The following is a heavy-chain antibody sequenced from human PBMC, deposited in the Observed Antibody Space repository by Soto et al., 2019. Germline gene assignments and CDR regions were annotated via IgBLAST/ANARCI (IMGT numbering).Heavy chain of an antibody. D-gene: IGHD2-8*01. CDR3: AINADG. Sequence: QVQLQESGPGLVKPSETLSLACSVSGSSFSSYYWSWIRQPPGKGLEWVGHIYYSGSTNTNYNPSIKSRVTISVDTSRNQFSLKLSSVTAADTAVYFCAINADGWGQGTTVTVSS. CDR1: GSSFSSYY. J-gene: IGHJ6*02. CDR2: IYYSGSTNT. V-gene: IGHV4-59*08.